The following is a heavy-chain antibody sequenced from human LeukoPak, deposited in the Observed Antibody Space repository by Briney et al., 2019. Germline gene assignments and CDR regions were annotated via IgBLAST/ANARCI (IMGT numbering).Heavy chain of an antibody. J-gene: IGHJ4*02. CDR3: ARVASSGWYRHVDLDY. V-gene: IGHV4-34*01. D-gene: IGHD6-19*01. CDR1: GGSFSGYY. Sequence: PSETLSLTCAVYGGSFSGYYWSWLRQPPGKGLEWIGEINHSGSTNYNPSLKSRVTISVDTSKNQFSLKLSSVTAADTAVYYCARVASSGWYRHVDLDYWGQGTLVTVSS. CDR2: INHSGST.